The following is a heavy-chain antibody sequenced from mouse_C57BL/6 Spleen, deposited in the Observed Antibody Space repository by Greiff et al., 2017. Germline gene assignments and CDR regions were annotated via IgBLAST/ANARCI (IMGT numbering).Heavy chain of an antibody. CDR1: GYTFTDYE. CDR3: TREGDGYFCGYFDV. J-gene: IGHJ1*03. Sequence: VQLVESGAELVRPGASVTLSCKASGYTFTDYEMHWVKQTPVHGLEWIGAIDPETGGTAYNQKFKGKAILTADKSSSTAYMELRSLTSEDSAVYYCTREGDGYFCGYFDVWGTGTTVTVSS. CDR2: IDPETGGT. D-gene: IGHD2-3*01. V-gene: IGHV1-15*01.